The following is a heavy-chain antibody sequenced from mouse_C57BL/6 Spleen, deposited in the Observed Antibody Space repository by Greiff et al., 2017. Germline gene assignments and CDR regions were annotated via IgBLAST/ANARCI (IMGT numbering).Heavy chain of an antibody. CDR1: GFTFSDYG. V-gene: IGHV5-17*01. Sequence: EVKLVESGGGLVKPGGSLKLSCAASGFTFSDYGMHWVRQAPEKGLEWVAYISSGSSTIYYADTVKGRFTISRDNAKNTLFLQMTSLRSEDTAMYYCATMVTRDLDYWGQGTSVTVSS. J-gene: IGHJ4*01. D-gene: IGHD2-2*01. CDR2: ISSGSSTI. CDR3: ATMVTRDLDY.